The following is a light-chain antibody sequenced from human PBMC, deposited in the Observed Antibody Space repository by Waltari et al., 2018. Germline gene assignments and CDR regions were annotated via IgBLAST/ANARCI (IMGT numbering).Light chain of an antibody. J-gene: IGLJ2*01. CDR3: QTWDRRTVV. CDR2: REF. V-gene: IGLV3-1*01. CDR1: TVGDKN. Sequence: YELTQPPSVSVSSGQTATIPCSGETVGDKNDYWYHQKPGQSPVLVIYREFKRPSGIPERFSGSNSGSTATLTISGTRPMDEAEYFCQTWDRRTVVFGGGTRLTVL.